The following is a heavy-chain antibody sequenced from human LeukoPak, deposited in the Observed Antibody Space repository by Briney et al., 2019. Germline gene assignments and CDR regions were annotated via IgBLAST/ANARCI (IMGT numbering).Heavy chain of an antibody. D-gene: IGHD5-18*01. Sequence: PGGSLRLSCAASGFTFSSYGMHWVRQAPGKGLEGVAFIRYDGSNKYYADSVKGRFTISRDNSKNTLYLQMNSLRAEDTAVYYCAKDRAPLYSYGYTLDYWGQGTLVTVSS. CDR3: AKDRAPLYSYGYTLDY. V-gene: IGHV3-30*02. CDR1: GFTFSSYG. J-gene: IGHJ4*02. CDR2: IRYDGSNK.